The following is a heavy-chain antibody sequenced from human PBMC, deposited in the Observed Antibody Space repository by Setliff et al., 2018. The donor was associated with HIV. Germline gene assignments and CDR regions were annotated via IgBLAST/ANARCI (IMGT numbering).Heavy chain of an antibody. Sequence: ASVKVSCKASQYTFTGYYMHWVRQAPGQGLEWMGRINPNSGGTDYSQRFQGRVTMTRDLPISTAYMELSSLRSDDTAVYFCGRANIVGATGPDYWGQGTLVTVSS. CDR1: QYTFTGYY. V-gene: IGHV1-2*06. CDR2: INPNSGGT. J-gene: IGHJ4*02. D-gene: IGHD1-26*01. CDR3: GRANIVGATGPDY.